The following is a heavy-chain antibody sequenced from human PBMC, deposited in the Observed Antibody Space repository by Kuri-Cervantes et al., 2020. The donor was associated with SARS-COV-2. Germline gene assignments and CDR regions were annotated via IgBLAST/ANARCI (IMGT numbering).Heavy chain of an antibody. V-gene: IGHV4-4*07. CDR3: ARGYPAYYYYYMDV. J-gene: IGHJ6*03. Sequence: GSLRLSCTVSGAPISSFYWNWIRQPAGKELEWIGRIYTSDSTDYNPSLKSRVTMSVDTSRNQVSLKLSSVTAADTAVHHRARGYPAYYYYYMDVWGKGTTVTVSS. CDR2: IYTSDST. CDR1: GAPISSFY. D-gene: IGHD5-18*01.